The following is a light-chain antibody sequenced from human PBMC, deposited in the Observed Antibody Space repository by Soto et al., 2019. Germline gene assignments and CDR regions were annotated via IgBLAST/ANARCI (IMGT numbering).Light chain of an antibody. V-gene: IGKV1-17*01. CDR3: LQHNSYSRT. CDR2: AAS. CDR1: QGIRND. J-gene: IGKJ1*01. Sequence: DIQMTQSPSSLSASVGDRVTITCRASQGIRNDLGWYQQKPGKAPKRLIYAASSLQSGVPSRDSGSGSGTDFTLTFSTLKPADFATDSSLQHNSYSRTSGNGTKVQIE.